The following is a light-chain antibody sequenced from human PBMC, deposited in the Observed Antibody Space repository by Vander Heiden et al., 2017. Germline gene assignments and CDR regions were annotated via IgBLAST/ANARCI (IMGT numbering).Light chain of an antibody. V-gene: IGKV3-15*01. CDR1: QSVNSN. CDR2: GAS. CDR3: QQANNWPPYT. J-gene: IGKJ2*01. Sequence: ETVMTQSPATLSVSPGERATLACRASQSVNSNLAWYKQKPGQAPRLLIYGASTRATGIPARFSGSGSGTEFTLTISSLQSEDFAVYYCQQANNWPPYTFGQGTKLEIK.